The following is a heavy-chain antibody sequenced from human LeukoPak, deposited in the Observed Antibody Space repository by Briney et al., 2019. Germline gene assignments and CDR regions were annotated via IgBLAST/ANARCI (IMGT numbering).Heavy chain of an antibody. CDR3: GRENFASETYYCDY. CDR2: ISAYNGNT. CDR1: GYSFNNYG. V-gene: IGHV1-18*01. J-gene: IGHJ4*02. D-gene: IGHD3-10*01. Sequence: GASLRVSCKASGYSFNNYGISWVRQAPGQGLEWMGWISAYNGNTKYEEKVQDRVTMTTDTSTNTVYMELRSLRSDDSAVYYCGRENFASETYYCDYWGQGTQVTVSS.